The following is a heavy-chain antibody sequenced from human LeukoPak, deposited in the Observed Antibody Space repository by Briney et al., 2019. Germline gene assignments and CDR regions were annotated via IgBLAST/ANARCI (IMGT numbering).Heavy chain of an antibody. CDR2: IYYSGST. Sequence: SETLSLTCTVSGGPISSYYWSWIRQPPGKGLEWIGYIYYSGSTNYNPSLKSRVTISVDTSKNQFSLKLSSVTAADTAVYYCARAEGSRYGYMDVWGKGTTVTVSS. D-gene: IGHD3-9*01. CDR1: GGPISSYY. J-gene: IGHJ6*03. CDR3: ARAEGSRYGYMDV. V-gene: IGHV4-59*01.